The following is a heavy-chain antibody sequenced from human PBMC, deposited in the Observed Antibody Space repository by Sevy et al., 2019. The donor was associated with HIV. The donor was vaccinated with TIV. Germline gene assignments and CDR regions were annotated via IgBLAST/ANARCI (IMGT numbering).Heavy chain of an antibody. CDR1: GFTFSNYA. CDR2: ISYHGTNK. Sequence: GGSLRLSCAASGFTFSNYAIDWVRQAPGKGLEWVAVISYHGTNKKYADSLKGRFTISRDNSKNTLYLQMNSLRAEDTAVYYCARDLGYCTTTNCPRGVYYYYGMDVWGQGTTVTVSS. V-gene: IGHV3-30*01. J-gene: IGHJ6*02. CDR3: ARDLGYCTTTNCPRGVYYYYGMDV. D-gene: IGHD2-2*01.